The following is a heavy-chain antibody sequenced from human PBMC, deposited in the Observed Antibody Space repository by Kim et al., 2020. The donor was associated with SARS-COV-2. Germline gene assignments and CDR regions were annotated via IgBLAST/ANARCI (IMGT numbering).Heavy chain of an antibody. J-gene: IGHJ5*02. Sequence: SETLSLTCAVYGGSFSGYYWSWIRQPPGKGLEWIGEINHSGSTNYNPSLKSRVTISVDTSKNQFSLKLSSVTAADTAVYYCARGPYGSGSHRWFDPWGQG. CDR2: INHSGST. CDR3: ARGPYGSGSHRWFDP. D-gene: IGHD3-10*01. CDR1: GGSFSGYY. V-gene: IGHV4-34*01.